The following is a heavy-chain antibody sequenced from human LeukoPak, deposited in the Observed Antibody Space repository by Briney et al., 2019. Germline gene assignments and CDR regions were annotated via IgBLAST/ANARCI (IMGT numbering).Heavy chain of an antibody. D-gene: IGHD3-3*01. J-gene: IGHJ4*02. CDR2: ISSDGSHK. CDR3: TTGRYEFWSGSQLVY. Sequence: SGGSLRLSCAASGFTFSSYGMSWVRQAPGKGLEWVSHISSDGSHKYYADSVKGRFTISRDNSKNTLYLQMDSLTAKDTAVYYCTTGRYEFWSGSQLVYWGQGGQVAVPP. CDR1: GFTFSSYG. V-gene: IGHV3-41*02.